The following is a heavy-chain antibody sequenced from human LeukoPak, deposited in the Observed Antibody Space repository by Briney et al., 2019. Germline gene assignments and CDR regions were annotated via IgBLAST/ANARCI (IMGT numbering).Heavy chain of an antibody. D-gene: IGHD3-22*01. V-gene: IGHV4-59*01. CDR1: GGSISSYY. Sequence: SETLSLTCTVSGGSISSYYWSWIRQPPGKGLEWSGYIYYSGSTNYNPSLKSRVTISVDTSKNQFSLKLSSVTAADTAVYYCARDRPPSYYYDSSGLDAFDIWGQGTMVTVSS. J-gene: IGHJ3*02. CDR3: ARDRPPSYYYDSSGLDAFDI. CDR2: IYYSGST.